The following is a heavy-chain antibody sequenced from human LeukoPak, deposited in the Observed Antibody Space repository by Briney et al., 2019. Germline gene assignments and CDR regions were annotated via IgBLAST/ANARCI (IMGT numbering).Heavy chain of an antibody. CDR2: ISYSGST. D-gene: IGHD6-13*01. V-gene: IGHV4-34*01. J-gene: IGHJ3*02. CDR3: ARDLYSSKTNDAFVI. CDR1: GGSFSGYY. Sequence: PSETLSLTCAVYGGSFSGYYWGWIRQPPGKGLQWIGSISYSGSTYYNPSLKSRVTISLDTSKNQFSLKLSSVTAADTAVYYCARDLYSSKTNDAFVIWGQGTMVTVSS.